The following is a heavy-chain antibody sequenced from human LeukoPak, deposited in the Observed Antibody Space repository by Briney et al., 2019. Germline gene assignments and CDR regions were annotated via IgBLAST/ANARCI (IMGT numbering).Heavy chain of an antibody. J-gene: IGHJ4*02. CDR1: GFTFSGSA. V-gene: IGHV3-73*01. D-gene: IGHD2-8*01. Sequence: GCLRLSCAASGFTFSGSAMHWVRQASGKGLEWVGRIRSKANSYATAYAASVTGRFTISRDDSKNTAYLQMNSLETEDTAVYYCASPYCSDGVCYPGYWGQGALVTVSS. CDR2: IRSKANSYAT. CDR3: ASPYCSDGVCYPGY.